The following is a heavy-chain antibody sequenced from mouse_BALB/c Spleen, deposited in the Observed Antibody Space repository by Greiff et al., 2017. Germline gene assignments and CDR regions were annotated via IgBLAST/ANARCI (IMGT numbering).Heavy chain of an antibody. D-gene: IGHD2-1*01. V-gene: IGHV1-19*01. CDR3: ARNGGNYEVYYAMDY. CDR2: VNPYNGGT. CDR1: GYTFTDYY. J-gene: IGHJ4*01. Sequence: VQLQQSGPELVKPGASVKMSCKASGYTFTDYYMDWVKQSHGESFEWIGRVNPYNGGTSYNQKFKGKATLTVDKSSSTAYMELNSLTSEDSAVYYCARNGGNYEVYYAMDYWGQGTSVTVSS.